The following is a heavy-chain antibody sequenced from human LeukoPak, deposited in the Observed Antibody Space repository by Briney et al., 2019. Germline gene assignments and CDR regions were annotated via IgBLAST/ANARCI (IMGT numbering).Heavy chain of an antibody. CDR3: SKDQSAGFVNY. Sequence: GGSLRLSCAASGFTFSTYGMHWVRQAPGKGLEWLAFIRFDGRDKYYAASVKGRFTISRDNSKNTLYLQMSSLRPEDTAVYFCSKDQSAGFVNYWGQGILVTVSS. CDR2: IRFDGRDK. D-gene: IGHD2-21*01. CDR1: GFTFSTYG. J-gene: IGHJ4*02. V-gene: IGHV3-30*02.